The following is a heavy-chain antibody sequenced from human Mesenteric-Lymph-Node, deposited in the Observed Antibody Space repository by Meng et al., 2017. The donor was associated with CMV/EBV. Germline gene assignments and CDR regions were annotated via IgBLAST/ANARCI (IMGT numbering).Heavy chain of an antibody. J-gene: IGHJ4*02. CDR3: ARPFGELLAYDY. CDR1: GFTVSSNH. D-gene: IGHD3-10*01. V-gene: IGHV3-53*01. CDR2: IYSGGST. Sequence: GESLKISCAASGFTVSSNHMSWVRQAPGKGLEWVSVIYSGGSTYYRDSVKGRFTNSRDNSKNTLYLYMNSLRDEDTAVYYCARPFGELLAYDYWGQGTLVTVSS.